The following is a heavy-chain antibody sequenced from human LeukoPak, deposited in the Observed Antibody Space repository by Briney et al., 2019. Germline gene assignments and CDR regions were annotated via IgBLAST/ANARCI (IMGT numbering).Heavy chain of an antibody. CDR1: GFTVSSNY. Sequence: GGSLRLSCAASGFTVSSNYMSCVRQAPGKGLEWVSVIYSGGSTYYADSVKGRFTISRDNSKNTLYLQMNSLRAEDTAVYYCASQWGSYRLLDYWGQGTLVTVSS. V-gene: IGHV3-53*01. J-gene: IGHJ4*02. CDR3: ASQWGSYRLLDY. D-gene: IGHD3-16*02. CDR2: IYSGGST.